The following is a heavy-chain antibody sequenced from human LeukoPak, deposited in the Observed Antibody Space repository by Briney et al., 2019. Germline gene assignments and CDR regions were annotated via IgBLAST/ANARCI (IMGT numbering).Heavy chain of an antibody. V-gene: IGHV1-69*06. CDR3: ASDSARLAEAATGGYFQH. D-gene: IGHD6-19*01. J-gene: IGHJ1*01. Sequence: SVKVSCKASGGTFSSYAISWVRQAPGQGLEWMGGIIPIFGTANYAQKFQGRVTITADKSTSTAYMELSSLRSEDTAVYYCASDSARLAEAATGGYFQHWGQGTLVTVSS. CDR2: IIPIFGTA. CDR1: GGTFSSYA.